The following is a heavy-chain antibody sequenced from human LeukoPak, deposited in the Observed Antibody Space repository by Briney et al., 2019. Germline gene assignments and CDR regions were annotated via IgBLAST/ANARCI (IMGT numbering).Heavy chain of an antibody. Sequence: SETLSLTCSVSGGSITSSNYYWGWIRQPPGKGLEWIGSIYYSGSTYYNLSLKSRVTISVDTSKNQFSLKLSSVTAADTAVYYCARDTPPVVAGTGYYFDYWGQGTLVTVSS. CDR1: GGSITSSNYY. V-gene: IGHV4-39*07. D-gene: IGHD2-21*01. J-gene: IGHJ4*02. CDR3: ARDTPPVVAGTGYYFDY. CDR2: IYYSGST.